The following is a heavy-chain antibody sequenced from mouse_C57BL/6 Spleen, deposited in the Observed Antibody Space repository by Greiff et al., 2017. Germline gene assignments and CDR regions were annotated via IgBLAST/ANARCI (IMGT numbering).Heavy chain of an antibody. Sequence: VQLQQSGPVLVKPGASVKMSCKASGYTFTDYYMNWVKQSHGKSLEWIGVINPYNGGTSYNQKFKGKATLTVDKSSSTAYMELNSLTSEDSAVYYCASHEGYFDYWGQGTTLTVSS. CDR2: INPYNGGT. V-gene: IGHV1-19*01. J-gene: IGHJ2*01. CDR3: ASHEGYFDY. CDR1: GYTFTDYY.